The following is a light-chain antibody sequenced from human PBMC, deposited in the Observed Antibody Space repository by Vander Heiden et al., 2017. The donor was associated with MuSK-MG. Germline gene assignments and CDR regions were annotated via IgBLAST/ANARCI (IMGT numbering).Light chain of an antibody. CDR2: GAS. CDR1: QSVSHSY. J-gene: IGKJ4*01. CDR3: QQEGSSPLT. V-gene: IGKV3-20*01. Sequence: EIVLTQSPGTLSLSPGERATLSCRASQSVSHSYLAWYQQKPGQAPRLLIYGASNRATRIPDSFSGSGSGTHFTLTISRLEPEDLVVYYFQQEGSSPLTFGAGTKVQIK.